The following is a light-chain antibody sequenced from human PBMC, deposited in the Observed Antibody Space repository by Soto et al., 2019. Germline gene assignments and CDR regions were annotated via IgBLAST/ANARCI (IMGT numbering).Light chain of an antibody. J-gene: IGLJ1*01. CDR1: SSNIGSNY. CDR2: DNN. Sequence: QAVVTQPPSASGTPGQRVTISCSGDSSNIGSNYVYWYQQLPGTAPKVFIFDNNQRPSGVPDRFSGSKSGTSASLAISGLRSEDEADYYCAAWDDSLSGPVFGTGTKLTVL. V-gene: IGLV1-47*01. CDR3: AAWDDSLSGPV.